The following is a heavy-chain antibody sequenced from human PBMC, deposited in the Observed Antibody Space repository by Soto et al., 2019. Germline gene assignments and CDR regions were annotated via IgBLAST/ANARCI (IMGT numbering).Heavy chain of an antibody. Sequence: GGSLRLSCAASGFTFSSYAMSWVRQAPAQGLERVSAISGSGGSTYYADSVKGRFTISRDNSTNTLYLQMNSLRAEDTAVYYCAKGKEAPYYYESSGYYRGPHYYDMDVWGQGTTVTVSS. V-gene: IGHV3-23*01. CDR1: GFTFSSYA. J-gene: IGHJ6*02. CDR3: AKGKEAPYYYESSGYYRGPHYYDMDV. D-gene: IGHD3-22*01. CDR2: ISGSGGST.